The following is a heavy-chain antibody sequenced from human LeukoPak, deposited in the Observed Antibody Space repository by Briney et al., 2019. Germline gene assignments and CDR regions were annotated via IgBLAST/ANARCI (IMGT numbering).Heavy chain of an antibody. CDR3: ARSMHSSSSRWSSYYYGMDV. D-gene: IGHD6-6*01. CDR2: INHSGST. J-gene: IGHJ6*02. Sequence: SETLSLTCAVYGGSFSGYYWSWIRQPPGKGLEWIGEINHSGSTNYNPFLKSRVTISVDTSKNQFSLKLSSVTAADTAVYYCARSMHSSSSRWSSYYYGMDVRGQGTTVTVSS. V-gene: IGHV4-34*01. CDR1: GGSFSGYY.